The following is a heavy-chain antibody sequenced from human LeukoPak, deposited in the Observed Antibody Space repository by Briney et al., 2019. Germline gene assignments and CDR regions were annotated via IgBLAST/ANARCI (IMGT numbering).Heavy chain of an antibody. J-gene: IGHJ4*02. V-gene: IGHV3-23*01. CDR1: GFTFSSSA. Sequence: GGSLRLSCAASGFTFSSSAMSWVRQAPGKGLEWVSTISNNGGYTYYADSVQGRFTIPRDNSKSTLCLQMNSLRAEDTAVYYCAKSRMAPADYWGQGTLVTVSS. D-gene: IGHD2-8*01. CDR3: AKSRMAPADY. CDR2: ISNNGGYT.